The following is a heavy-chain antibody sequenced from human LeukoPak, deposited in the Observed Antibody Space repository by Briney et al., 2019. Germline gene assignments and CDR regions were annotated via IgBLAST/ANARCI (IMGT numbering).Heavy chain of an antibody. D-gene: IGHD3-22*01. CDR1: GFTFSSYA. J-gene: IGHJ4*02. CDR2: ISYDGSNK. Sequence: GGSLRLSCAASGFTFSSYAMHWVRQAPGKGLEWVAVISYDGSNKYYADSVKGRFTISRDNSKNTLSLQMNSLRAEDTAVYYCAKRYYYDSSGYLGSVDYWGQGTLVTVSS. CDR3: AKRYYYDSSGYLGSVDY. V-gene: IGHV3-30-3*02.